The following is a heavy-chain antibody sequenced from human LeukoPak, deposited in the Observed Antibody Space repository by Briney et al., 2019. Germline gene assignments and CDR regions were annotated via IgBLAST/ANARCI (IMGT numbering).Heavy chain of an antibody. CDR3: ARDLTSGSPVDY. Sequence: GSSVKVSCKASGGTFSSYAISWVRQAPGQGLEWMGGIIPIFGTANYAQKFQGRVTITTDESTSTAYMELSSLRSDDTAVYYCARDLTSGSPVDYWGQGTLVTVSS. V-gene: IGHV1-69*05. CDR2: IIPIFGTA. D-gene: IGHD3-22*01. J-gene: IGHJ4*02. CDR1: GGTFSSYA.